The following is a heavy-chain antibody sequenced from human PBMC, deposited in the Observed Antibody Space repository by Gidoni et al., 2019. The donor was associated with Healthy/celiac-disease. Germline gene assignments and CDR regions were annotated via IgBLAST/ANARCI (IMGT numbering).Heavy chain of an antibody. CDR1: GSSVPSNGAA. Sequence: VQLQQSGHGVGKPSQTFPLTCALPGSSVPSNGAALNWIRQSPSRGLEWLGRTYYRSKWYNDYAVSVKNRITINPDTSKSQFSLQLNSVNPEDTAVYYCAREGSSSLTFDYWGQGTLVTVSS. J-gene: IGHJ4*02. V-gene: IGHV6-1*01. D-gene: IGHD6-6*01. CDR3: AREGSSSLTFDY. CDR2: TYYRSKWYN.